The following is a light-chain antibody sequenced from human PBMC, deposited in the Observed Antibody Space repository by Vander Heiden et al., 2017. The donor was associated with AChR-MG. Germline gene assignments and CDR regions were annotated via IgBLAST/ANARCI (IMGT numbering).Light chain of an antibody. CDR3: AAWDDSLNAVV. CDR1: SSNIGTNT. J-gene: IGLJ2*01. CDR2: SNN. Sequence: QSVLTQPPSASGTPGQRVTFSCSGSSSNIGTNTVNWYQQFPGTAPKLLIYSNNQRPSGVPDRFAGSKSGTSASLAISGLQSEDEAYYYCAAWDDSLNAVVFGGGTKLTVL. V-gene: IGLV1-44*01.